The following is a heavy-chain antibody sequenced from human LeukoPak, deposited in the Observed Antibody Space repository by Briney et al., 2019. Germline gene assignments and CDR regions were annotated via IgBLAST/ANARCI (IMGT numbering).Heavy chain of an antibody. J-gene: IGHJ5*02. Sequence: SETLSLTCAVYGGSFSGYYWSWIRQPPGKGLEWIGEINHSGSTNYNPSLKSRVTISVDTSKNQFSLKLSSVTAADTAVYYCARGFGIYLEWLLYRDNWFDPWGQGTLVTVSS. CDR1: GGSFSGYY. CDR3: ARGFGIYLEWLLYRDNWFDP. V-gene: IGHV4-34*01. D-gene: IGHD3-3*01. CDR2: INHSGST.